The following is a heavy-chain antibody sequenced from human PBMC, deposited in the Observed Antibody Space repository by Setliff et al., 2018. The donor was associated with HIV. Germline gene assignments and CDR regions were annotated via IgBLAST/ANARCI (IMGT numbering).Heavy chain of an antibody. Sequence: TLSLTCTVSGGSISSGSYYWSWIRQPAGKGLEWIGHIYTSGSTNYNPSLKSRVTISVDTSKNQFSLKLSSVTAADTAVYYCARDSIGITMVRGVPGWFDPWGQGTLVTVSS. V-gene: IGHV4-61*09. CDR2: IYTSGST. CDR3: ARDSIGITMVRGVPGWFDP. D-gene: IGHD3-10*01. J-gene: IGHJ5*02. CDR1: GGSISSGSYY.